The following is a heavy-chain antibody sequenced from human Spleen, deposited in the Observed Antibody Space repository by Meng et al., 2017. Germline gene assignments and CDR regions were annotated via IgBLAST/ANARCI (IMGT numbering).Heavy chain of an antibody. CDR1: GYSITGSYN. V-gene: IGHV4-38-2*01. CDR2: IYQSGST. D-gene: IGHD3-3*01. Sequence: SETLSLTCAVSGYSITGSYNWGWIRQSPGKGLEWIGSIYQSGSTYYNPSLKSRVTMSADTSKNQFSLKLTSVTAADTAVYYCARVGVHGDFDYWGQGTLVTVSS. J-gene: IGHJ4*02. CDR3: ARVGVHGDFDY.